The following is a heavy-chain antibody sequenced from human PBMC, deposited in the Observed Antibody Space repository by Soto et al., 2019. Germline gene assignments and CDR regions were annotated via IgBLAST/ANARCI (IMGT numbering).Heavy chain of an antibody. CDR1: GGSISSYY. V-gene: IGHV4-59*01. J-gene: IGHJ4*02. CDR2: FYYSGST. CDR3: ARGALTTYFDY. Sequence: QVQLQESGPGLVKPSETLSLTCAVSGGSISSYYWSWIRQPPGKGLEWIGYFYYSGSTNYNPSLTSRVTISVDTSKNQFTLQLSSVTAADTAVYYCARGALTTYFDYWGQGTLVTVSS.